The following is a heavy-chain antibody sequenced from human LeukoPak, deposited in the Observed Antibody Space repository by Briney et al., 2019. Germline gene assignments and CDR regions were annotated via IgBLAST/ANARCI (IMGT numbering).Heavy chain of an antibody. V-gene: IGHV3-23*01. Sequence: GGSLRLSCAASGFTFSSYVMNWVRQAPGKGLEWVSTIGGGGYSTYYADSVKGRFTISRDNSKNTLFLQMNSLRAEDTAIYYCAKGSVSMAGTPGDVWGQGTTVTVSS. D-gene: IGHD6-19*01. J-gene: IGHJ6*02. CDR1: GFTFSSYV. CDR2: IGGGGYST. CDR3: AKGSVSMAGTPGDV.